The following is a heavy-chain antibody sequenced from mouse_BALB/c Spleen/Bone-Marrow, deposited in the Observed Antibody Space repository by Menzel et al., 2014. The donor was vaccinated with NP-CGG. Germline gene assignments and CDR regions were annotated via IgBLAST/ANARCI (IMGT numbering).Heavy chain of an antibody. Sequence: VQLKESGPELVKPGPSVKISCKTSGYTFTEYTMHWVKQSHGKSLEWIGSINPNNGGTSYNQKFKGKATLTVDKSSSTAYMELRSLTSEDSAVYYCARRGGYDYWGQSTTLTVSS. CDR1: GYTFTEYT. CDR2: INPNNGGT. J-gene: IGHJ2*01. V-gene: IGHV1-22*01. D-gene: IGHD1-2*01. CDR3: ARRGGYDY.